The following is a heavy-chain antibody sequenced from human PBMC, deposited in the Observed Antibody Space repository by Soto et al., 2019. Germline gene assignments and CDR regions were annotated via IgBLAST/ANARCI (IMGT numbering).Heavy chain of an antibody. CDR3: AKDGRFDSGGSLYYYSYGMDV. CDR1: GFTFTNYG. D-gene: IGHD2-15*01. Sequence: GGSLRLSCAASGFTFTNYGMHWVRQAPGKGLEWVAIISHDGSNKYTAESVRGRLTISRDNSKGMLFLQMNSLRPEDTGVYYCAKDGRFDSGGSLYYYSYGMDVWGQGTTVTVSS. J-gene: IGHJ6*02. V-gene: IGHV3-30*18. CDR2: ISHDGSNK.